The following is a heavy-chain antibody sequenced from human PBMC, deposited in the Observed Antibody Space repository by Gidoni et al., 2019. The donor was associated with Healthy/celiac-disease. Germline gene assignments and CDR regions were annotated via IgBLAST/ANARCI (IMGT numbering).Heavy chain of an antibody. D-gene: IGHD6-19*01. J-gene: IGHJ6*02. CDR3: ARDGAVAGMDV. V-gene: IGHV3-33*01. Sequence: QVQLVESGGGVVQPGTSLRLSSAASGFTFRSYGMHWVRQAPGKGLEWVAVIWYDGSNKYYSDSVKGRFTISRDNSKNTLYLQMNSLRAEDTAVYDCARDGAVAGMDVWGQGTTVTVSS. CDR2: IWYDGSNK. CDR1: GFTFRSYG.